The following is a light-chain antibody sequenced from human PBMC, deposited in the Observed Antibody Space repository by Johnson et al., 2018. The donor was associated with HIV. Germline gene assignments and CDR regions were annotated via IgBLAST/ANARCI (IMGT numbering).Light chain of an antibody. CDR2: DTD. J-gene: IGLJ1*01. CDR1: SSNIGNNF. Sequence: QSVLTQPPSVSAAPGQKVTVSCSGSSSNIGNNFVSWYQQVPGTAPKLLIYDTDKRPSGIPDRFSGSKSGTSATLGITGLQTADEADYYCGTWDYTLKTGFFGTGTKVTVL. CDR3: GTWDYTLKTGF. V-gene: IGLV1-51*01.